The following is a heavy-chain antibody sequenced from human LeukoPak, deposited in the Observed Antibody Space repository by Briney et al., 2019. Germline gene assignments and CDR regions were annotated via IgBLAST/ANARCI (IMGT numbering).Heavy chain of an antibody. V-gene: IGHV3-21*01. CDR1: GFTFSSYG. D-gene: IGHD2-15*01. J-gene: IGHJ2*01. CDR2: ITSSTSYI. CDR3: ARAKSGGSCYDL. Sequence: GGSLRLSCAASGFTFSSYGMHWVRQAPGKGLEWVSSITSSTSYIFYADSVKGRFTISRDNAKNSLYLQMNSLRAEDTAVYYCARAKSGGSCYDLWGRGTLVTVSS.